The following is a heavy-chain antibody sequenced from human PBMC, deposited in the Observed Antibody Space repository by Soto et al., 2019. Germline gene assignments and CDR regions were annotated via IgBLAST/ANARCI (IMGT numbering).Heavy chain of an antibody. CDR2: ISDDGTKK. J-gene: IGHJ6*02. V-gene: IGHV3-30*18. D-gene: IGHD2-2*01. Sequence: QVQLVESGGGVVKPGRSLRLSCAASELTFSRYGMHWVRQAPGKGLEWVAMISDDGTKKNYADSVKGRFTISRDNSKNTMYLQMNSLRPEDTAVYYCAKDIVVPSALGYYYSGMDFWCQGTTVTVSS. CDR3: AKDIVVPSALGYYYSGMDF. CDR1: ELTFSRYG.